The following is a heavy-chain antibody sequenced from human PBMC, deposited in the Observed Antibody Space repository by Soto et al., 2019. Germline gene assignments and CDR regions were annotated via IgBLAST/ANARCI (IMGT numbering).Heavy chain of an antibody. Sequence: PSETLSLTWAVSGGSISSGGYCWSWIRQPPGKGLEWIGYIYHSGSTYYNPSLKSRITISIDRSKNQLSLKLSSVTAADTAVYYCARGMTTVTTLDYWGQGTLVTVSS. V-gene: IGHV4-30-2*01. CDR2: IYHSGST. D-gene: IGHD4-4*01. J-gene: IGHJ4*02. CDR1: GGSISSGGYC. CDR3: ARGMTTVTTLDY.